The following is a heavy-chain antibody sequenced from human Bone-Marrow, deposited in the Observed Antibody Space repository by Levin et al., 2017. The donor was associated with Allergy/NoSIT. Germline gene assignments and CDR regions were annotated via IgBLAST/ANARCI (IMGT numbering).Heavy chain of an antibody. CDR3: ARAVHSTSCYEHPFDY. CDR1: GGTFSSYA. D-gene: IGHD2-2*01. Sequence: ASVKVSCKASGGTFSSYAISWVRQAPGQGLEWMGGIIPIFGTANYAQKFQGRVTITADKSTSTAYMELSSLRSEDTAVYYCARAVHSTSCYEHPFDYWGQGTLVTVSS. V-gene: IGHV1-69*06. J-gene: IGHJ4*02. CDR2: IIPIFGTA.